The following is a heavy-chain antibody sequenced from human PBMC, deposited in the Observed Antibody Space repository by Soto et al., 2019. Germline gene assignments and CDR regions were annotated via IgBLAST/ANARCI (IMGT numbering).Heavy chain of an antibody. CDR1: GFTFSSYA. Sequence: PGGSLRLSCTASGFTFSSYAMHWVRRAPGKGLEWVAVISYDGSNKYYADSVKGRFTISRDNSKNTMYLQMNSLRVEDTAVYYCARPYSSGWYGDLDYWGQGTLVTISS. CDR3: ARPYSSGWYGDLDY. D-gene: IGHD6-19*01. J-gene: IGHJ4*02. CDR2: ISYDGSNK. V-gene: IGHV3-30-3*01.